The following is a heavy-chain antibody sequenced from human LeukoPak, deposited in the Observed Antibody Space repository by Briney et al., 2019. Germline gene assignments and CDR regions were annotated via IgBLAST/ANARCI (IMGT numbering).Heavy chain of an antibody. CDR1: GFTFSSYG. J-gene: IGHJ4*02. V-gene: IGHV3-23*01. Sequence: GGSLRLSCAASGFTFSSYGMHWVRQAPGKGLEWVPAITASGGNTYYADSVKGRFTISRDNSKNTLYLQVNSLRAEDTAVYYCAKGNGYSYGRYYFDYWGQGTLVTVSS. D-gene: IGHD5-18*01. CDR2: ITASGGNT. CDR3: AKGNGYSYGRYYFDY.